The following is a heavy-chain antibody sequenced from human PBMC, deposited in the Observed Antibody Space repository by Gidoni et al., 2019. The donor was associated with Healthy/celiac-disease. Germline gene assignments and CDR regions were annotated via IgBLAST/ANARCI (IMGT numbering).Heavy chain of an antibody. Sequence: EVQLLESGGGLVQPGGSLRLSCAASGFTFSSYAMSWVRQAPGKGLEWVSAISGSGGSTYYADSVKGRFTISRDNSKNTLYLQMNSLRAEDTAVYYCAKTAGPGRYSGYDARNWFDPWGQGTLVTVSS. CDR1: GFTFSSYA. CDR3: AKTAGPGRYSGYDARNWFDP. CDR2: ISGSGGST. D-gene: IGHD5-12*01. J-gene: IGHJ5*02. V-gene: IGHV3-23*01.